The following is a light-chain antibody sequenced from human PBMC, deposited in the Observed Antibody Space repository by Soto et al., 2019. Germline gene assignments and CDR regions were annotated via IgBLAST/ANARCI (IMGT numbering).Light chain of an antibody. Sequence: QSVLTQPPSASGTPGQRVTISCSGSSSNIGSNTVNWYQQLPGTAPKLLIYSNNQRPSGVPDRFSGSKSGTSASLAISGLQAEDEADYYCQSFDSSLMVFGGGTKVTVL. V-gene: IGLV1-44*01. CDR1: SSNIGSNT. J-gene: IGLJ2*01. CDR3: QSFDSSLMV. CDR2: SNN.